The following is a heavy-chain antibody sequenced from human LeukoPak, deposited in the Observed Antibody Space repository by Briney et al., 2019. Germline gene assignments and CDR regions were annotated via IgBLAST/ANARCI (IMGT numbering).Heavy chain of an antibody. CDR3: ARVLGYSGYYFGGFDY. CDR1: GYTFTSYG. V-gene: IGHV1-18*01. Sequence: ASVKVSCKASGYTFTSYGISWVRQAPGQGLEWMGWISAYNGNTNYAQKLQGRVTMTTDTSTSTAYMELRSLRSDDTAVYYCARVLGYSGYYFGGFDYWGQGTLVTVSS. CDR2: ISAYNGNT. D-gene: IGHD3-22*01. J-gene: IGHJ4*02.